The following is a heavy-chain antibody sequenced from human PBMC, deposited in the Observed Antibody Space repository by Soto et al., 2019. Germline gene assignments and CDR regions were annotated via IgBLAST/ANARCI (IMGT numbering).Heavy chain of an antibody. CDR2: IIPIFGTA. CDR3: ARAPRDSGIAARRALHFDY. CDR1: GGTFSSYA. Sequence: QVQLVQSGAEVKKPGSSVKVSCKASGGTFSSYAISWVRQAPGQGLEWMGGIIPIFGTANYAQKFQGRVTITADESTSTAYMELSSLRSEDTAVYYCARAPRDSGIAARRALHFDYWGQGTLVTVSS. D-gene: IGHD6-6*01. J-gene: IGHJ4*02. V-gene: IGHV1-69*01.